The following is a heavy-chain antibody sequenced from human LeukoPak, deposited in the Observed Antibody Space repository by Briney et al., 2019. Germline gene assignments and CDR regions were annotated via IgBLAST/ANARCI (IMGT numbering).Heavy chain of an antibody. D-gene: IGHD6-6*01. Sequence: ASVKVSCKVSGYTLTELSMHWVRQAPGKGLEWMGGFDPEDGETIYAQKFQGRVTMTEDTSTDTAYMELSSLRSDDTAVYYCARQGSISSPAYFDYWGQGTLVTVSS. CDR2: FDPEDGET. J-gene: IGHJ4*02. V-gene: IGHV1-24*01. CDR3: ARQGSISSPAYFDY. CDR1: GYTLTELS.